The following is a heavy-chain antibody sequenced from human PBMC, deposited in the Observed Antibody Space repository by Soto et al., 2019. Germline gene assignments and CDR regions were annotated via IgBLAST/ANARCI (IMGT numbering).Heavy chain of an antibody. V-gene: IGHV4-30-4*01. J-gene: IGHJ3*02. Sequence: PSETLSLTCTVSGASIRSTDYYWSWIRQAPGKGLEWIGYVYYTGSTYYNSSLKSRVTISVDRSKNHFFLNLTSVTAADTAVYYCATYRKFFQIWGQGTKVTVSS. CDR2: VYYTGST. CDR1: GASIRSTDYY. CDR3: ATYRKFFQI.